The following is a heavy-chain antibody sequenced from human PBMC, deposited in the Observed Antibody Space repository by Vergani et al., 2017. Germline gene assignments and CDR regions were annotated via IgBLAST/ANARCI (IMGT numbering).Heavy chain of an antibody. V-gene: IGHV3-23*01. CDR2: ISGSGGRT. CDR1: GFTFSSSA. J-gene: IGHJ4*02. Sequence: EVQLLESGGGLVQPGGSLRLSCAASGFTFSSSAMSWVRQAPGKGLEWVSAISGSGGRTYYADYVKGRFTISRVNSKNTLYLQMNSLRPEDTAVYYCVWGIAARHLYPSPSDYWGQGTLVTVSS. CDR3: VWGIAARHLYPSPSDY. D-gene: IGHD6-6*01.